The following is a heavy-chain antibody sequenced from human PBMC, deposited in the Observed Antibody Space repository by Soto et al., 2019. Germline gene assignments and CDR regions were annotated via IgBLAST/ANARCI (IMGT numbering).Heavy chain of an antibody. J-gene: IGHJ3*02. CDR3: ATKEYYDFWSGYYTAFDI. CDR1: GFTFSSYA. D-gene: IGHD3-3*01. CDR2: ISGSGGST. Sequence: GGSLRLSCAASGFTFSSYAMSWVRQAPGKGLEWVSAISGSGGSTYYADSVKGRFTISRDNSKNTLYLQMNSLRAEDTAVYYCATKEYYDFWSGYYTAFDIWGQGTMVTVSS. V-gene: IGHV3-23*01.